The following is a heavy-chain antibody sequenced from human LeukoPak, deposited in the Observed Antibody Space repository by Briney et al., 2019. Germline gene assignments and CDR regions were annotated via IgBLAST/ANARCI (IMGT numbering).Heavy chain of an antibody. D-gene: IGHD3-3*01. CDR3: ARGYYENGFDI. CDR1: GGSISSGSYY. CDR2: IYTSGST. V-gene: IGHV4-61*02. Sequence: PSETLSLTCTVSGGSISSGSYYWSWIRQPAGKGLEWIGRIYTSGSTNYNPSLKSRVTISVDTSKNQFSLKLSSVTAADTAVYYCARGYYENGFDIWGQGTMVTVSS. J-gene: IGHJ3*02.